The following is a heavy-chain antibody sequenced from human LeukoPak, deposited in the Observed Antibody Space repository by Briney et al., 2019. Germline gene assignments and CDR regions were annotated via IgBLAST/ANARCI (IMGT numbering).Heavy chain of an antibody. CDR3: ARDLGTMVRGVISNWFDP. D-gene: IGHD3-10*01. CDR1: GFTFSSYA. J-gene: IGHJ5*02. V-gene: IGHV3-30-3*01. CDR2: ISYDGSNK. Sequence: GGSLILSCAASGFTFSSYAMHWVRQAPGKGLEWVAVISYDGSNKYYADSVKGRFTISRDNSKNTLYLQMNSLRAEDTAVYYCARDLGTMVRGVISNWFDPWGQGTLVTVSS.